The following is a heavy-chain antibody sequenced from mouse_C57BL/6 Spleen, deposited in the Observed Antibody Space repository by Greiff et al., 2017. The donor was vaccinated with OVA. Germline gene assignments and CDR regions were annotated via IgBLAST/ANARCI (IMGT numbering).Heavy chain of an antibody. CDR1: GYTFTSYW. CDR3: ARGEGYYYGSSLYYFDY. V-gene: IGHV1-55*01. D-gene: IGHD1-1*01. J-gene: IGHJ2*01. Sequence: QVQLQQPGAELVKPGASVKMSCKASGYTFTSYWITWVKQRPGQGLEWIGDIYPGSGSTNYNEKFKSKATLTVDTSSSTAYMQLSSLTSEDAAVYYCARGEGYYYGSSLYYFDYWGQGTTLTVSS. CDR2: IYPGSGST.